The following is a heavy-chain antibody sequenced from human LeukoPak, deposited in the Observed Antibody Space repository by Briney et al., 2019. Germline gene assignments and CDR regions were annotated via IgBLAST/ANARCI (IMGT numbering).Heavy chain of an antibody. Sequence: GGSLRLSCAASGFTFDDYAMHWVRQAPGKGLEWVSGISWNSGSIGYADSVKGRFTISRDNAKNSLYLQMNSLRAEDTAVYYCARDRSKGSFDYWGQGTLVTVSS. CDR1: GFTFDDYA. CDR2: ISWNSGSI. J-gene: IGHJ4*02. D-gene: IGHD4-4*01. CDR3: ARDRSKGSFDY. V-gene: IGHV3-9*01.